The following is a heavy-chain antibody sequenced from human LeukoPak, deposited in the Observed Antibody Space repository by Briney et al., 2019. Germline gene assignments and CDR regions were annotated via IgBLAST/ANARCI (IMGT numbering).Heavy chain of an antibody. Sequence: GSLRLSCAASGFTVSSYGMSWVRQAPGKGLELVSGIKGKSSSTYYAESVKGRFTISRDNSKNTLYLQMNSLRAEDTAVHYCARQPDDFSGWNNGQDFFDYWGQGTLVTVSS. V-gene: IGHV3-23*01. CDR2: IKGKSSST. CDR3: ARQPDDFSGWNNGQDFFDY. CDR1: GFTVSSYG. J-gene: IGHJ4*02. D-gene: IGHD6-19*01.